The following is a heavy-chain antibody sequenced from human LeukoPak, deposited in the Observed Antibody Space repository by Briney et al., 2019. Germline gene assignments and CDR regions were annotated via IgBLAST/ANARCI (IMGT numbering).Heavy chain of an antibody. V-gene: IGHV4-59*08. J-gene: IGHJ3*02. D-gene: IGHD4-23*01. Sequence: SETLSLTCTVSGGSISGYYWSWIRQSPGKGLEWIAYVYSSGSTNYNPSLYSQVTISLDTSKNQFSLKLSSVTAADTAVYFCARGGTRSGGAFDIWGQGTMVTVSS. CDR3: ARGGTRSGGAFDI. CDR1: GGSISGYY. CDR2: VYSSGST.